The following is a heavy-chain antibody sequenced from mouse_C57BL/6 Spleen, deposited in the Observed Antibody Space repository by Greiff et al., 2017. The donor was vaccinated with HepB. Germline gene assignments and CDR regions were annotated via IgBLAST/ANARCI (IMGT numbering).Heavy chain of an antibody. J-gene: IGHJ4*01. CDR3: ARFPHYGSSYDYAMDY. Sequence: VQLQQSGPELVKPGASVKIPCKASGYTFTDYNMDWVKQSHGKSLEWIGDINPNNGGTIYNQKFKGKATLTVDKSSSTAYMELRSLTSEDTAVYYCARFPHYGSSYDYAMDYWGQGTSVTVSS. CDR2: INPNNGGT. D-gene: IGHD1-1*01. V-gene: IGHV1-18*01. CDR1: GYTFTDYN.